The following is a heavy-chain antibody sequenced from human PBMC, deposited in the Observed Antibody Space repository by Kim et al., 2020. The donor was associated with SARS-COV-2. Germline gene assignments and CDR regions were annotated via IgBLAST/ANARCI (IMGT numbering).Heavy chain of an antibody. CDR3: AKDASYCSGGSCYWFDP. CDR1: GFTFSKYG. J-gene: IGHJ5*02. CDR2: LSYDGSSN. V-gene: IGHV3-30*18. Sequence: GGSLRLSCVASGFTFSKYGMHWVRQAPGKGLEWVAVLSYDGSSNYYADSVKGRFTISRDNSNNSLFLQMNSLRVDDTGVYFCAKDASYCSGGSCYWFDPWGQGTLVTVSS. D-gene: IGHD2-15*01.